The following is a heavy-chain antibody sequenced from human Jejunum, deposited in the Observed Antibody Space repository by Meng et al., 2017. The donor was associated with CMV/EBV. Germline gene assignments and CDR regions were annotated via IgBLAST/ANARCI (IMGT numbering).Heavy chain of an antibody. CDR2: IDNRGST. CDR1: GGSLSRGDFC. J-gene: IGHJ4*02. Sequence: HLQDSGPGLVRPSKTLPLPCTASGGSLSRGDFCGIWIRQPPGKGLEWIGYIDNRGSTYYNPSLTSRVTVSMATSKNQFSLKLTSVTAADTAVYYCARGYSSGWYYFHYWGQGTLVTVSS. V-gene: IGHV4-30-4*01. D-gene: IGHD6-19*01. CDR3: ARGYSSGWYYFHY.